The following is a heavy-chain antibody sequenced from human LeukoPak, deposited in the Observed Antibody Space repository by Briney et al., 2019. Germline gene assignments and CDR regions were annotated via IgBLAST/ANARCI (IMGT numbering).Heavy chain of an antibody. CDR3: ARHSITMVRGIIIPPSGMDV. CDR2: IYYSGST. CDR1: GGSISSYY. D-gene: IGHD3-10*01. V-gene: IGHV4-59*08. J-gene: IGHJ6*02. Sequence: PSETLSLTCTVSGGSISSYYWSWIRQPPGKGLEWIGYIYYSGSTNYNPSLKSRVTISVDTSKNQFSLKLSSVTAADTAVYYCARHSITMVRGIIIPPSGMDVWGQGTTVTVSS.